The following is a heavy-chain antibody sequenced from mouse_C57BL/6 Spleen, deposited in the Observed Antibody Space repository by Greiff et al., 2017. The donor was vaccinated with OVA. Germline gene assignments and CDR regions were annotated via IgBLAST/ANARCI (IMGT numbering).Heavy chain of an antibody. CDR1: GYSFTGYY. CDR2: INPSTGGT. D-gene: IGHD1-1*01. V-gene: IGHV1-42*01. CDR3: ASKDYGSSYFDY. Sequence: EVHLVESGPELVKPGASVKISCKASGYSFTGYYMNWVKQSPEKSLEWIGEINPSTGGTTYNQKFKAQATLTVDKSSSTAYMQLKSLTSEDSAVYYCASKDYGSSYFDYWGQGTTLTVSS. J-gene: IGHJ2*01.